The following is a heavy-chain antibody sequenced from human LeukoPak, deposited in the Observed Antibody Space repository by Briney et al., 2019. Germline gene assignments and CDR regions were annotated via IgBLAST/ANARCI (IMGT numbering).Heavy chain of an antibody. CDR3: ARSGDDNAFDI. CDR2: ISYDGSNK. V-gene: IGHV3-30-3*01. CDR1: GFTFSSYA. D-gene: IGHD4-17*01. J-gene: IGHJ3*02. Sequence: GRSLRLSCAASGFTFSSYAMHWVRQAPGKGLEWVAVISYDGSNKYYADSVKGRFTISRDNSKNTLYLQMNSLRAEDTAVYYCARSGDDNAFDIWGQGTMVTVSS.